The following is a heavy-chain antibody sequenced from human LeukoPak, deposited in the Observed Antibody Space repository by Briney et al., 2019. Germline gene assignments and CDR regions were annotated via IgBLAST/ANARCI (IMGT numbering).Heavy chain of an antibody. Sequence: GGSLRLCCAASGFTFSSYTMSRVRQAPGKGLEWVSTISNSGRNTFYTDSVKGRFTISRDNSKNPLYLQMHSLRAGDTAVYSCARARGYCAADCSRYAFAYWGQGPLVTVSS. J-gene: IGHJ4*02. CDR1: GFTFSSYT. D-gene: IGHD2-21*02. CDR2: ISNSGRNT. CDR3: ARARGYCAADCSRYAFAY. V-gene: IGHV3-23*01.